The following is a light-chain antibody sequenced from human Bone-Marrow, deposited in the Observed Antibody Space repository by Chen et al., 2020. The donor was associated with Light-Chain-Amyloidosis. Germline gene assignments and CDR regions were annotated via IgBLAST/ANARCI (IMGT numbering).Light chain of an antibody. CDR1: NIGSTR. CDR2: DDS. Sequence: SYVLTQSSSVSVAPGQTATIACGGNNIGSTRVHWYQQRPGQAPLLVVYDDSDRPSGIPERLSGPNSGNTATLTISRVEAGDEADYYCQVWDRSSDRPVFGGGTKLTVL. CDR3: QVWDRSSDRPV. V-gene: IGLV3-21*02. J-gene: IGLJ3*02.